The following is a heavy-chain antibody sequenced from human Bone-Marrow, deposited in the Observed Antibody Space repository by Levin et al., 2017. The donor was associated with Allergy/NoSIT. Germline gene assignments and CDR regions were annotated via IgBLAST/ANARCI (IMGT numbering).Heavy chain of an antibody. CDR3: ARSNVYVPLWFGVDS. D-gene: IGHD3-10*02. CDR2: IYYSGTA. J-gene: IGHJ4*02. Sequence: SETLSLTCTVSRGSITSHYWTWIRQPPGKGLEWIGYIYYSGTANYNPSLKSRVTISVDTSKNQFSLRLSSVTAADTAVYYCARSNVYVPLWFGVDSWGQGILVTVSS. CDR1: RGSITSHY. V-gene: IGHV4-59*11.